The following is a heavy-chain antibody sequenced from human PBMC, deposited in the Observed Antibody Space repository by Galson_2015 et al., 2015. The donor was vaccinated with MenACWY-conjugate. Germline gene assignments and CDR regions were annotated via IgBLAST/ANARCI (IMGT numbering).Heavy chain of an antibody. CDR2: ISYHGTNK. D-gene: IGHD3-10*01. CDR1: GFTFSSNA. CDR3: GRDRYYYGSGSSSVDS. J-gene: IGHJ4*02. V-gene: IGHV3-30*04. Sequence: SLRLSCAASGFTFSSNAMHWVRQAPGKGLEWVAVISYHGTNKYYADSVKGRFSISRDSSNDMLSLQMNSLTPEDTAVYYCGRDRYYYGSGSSSVDSWGQGTLVTVSS.